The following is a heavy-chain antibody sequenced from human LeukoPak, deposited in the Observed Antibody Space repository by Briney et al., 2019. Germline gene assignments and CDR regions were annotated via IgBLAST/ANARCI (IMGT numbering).Heavy chain of an antibody. CDR3: AREHWDFDY. J-gene: IGHJ4*02. V-gene: IGHV3-23*01. CDR1: GFTFSSYA. Sequence: GGSLRLSCAASGFTFSSYAMTWVRQAPGKGLEWVSEISGSGESTYYGDSVKGRFTISRDNSKNTLYLQMDSLRAGDTAIYYCAREHWDFDYWGQGTLVTVSS. D-gene: IGHD7-27*01. CDR2: ISGSGEST.